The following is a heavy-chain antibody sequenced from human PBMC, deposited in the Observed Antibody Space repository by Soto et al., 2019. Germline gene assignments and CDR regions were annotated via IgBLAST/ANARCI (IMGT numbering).Heavy chain of an antibody. Sequence: HPGGSLRLSCTASGFKFSSFAMTWVRLAPGLGLEWVSSISGSGDTAYYADSVKGRFITSRDNSKNSLSLQMNSLRVEDTGAYYCARGWQLVGPVYEGMGVWGQGTTVTVSS. CDR3: ARGWQLVGPVYEGMGV. V-gene: IGHV3-23*01. J-gene: IGHJ6*02. D-gene: IGHD6-6*01. CDR2: ISGSGDTA. CDR1: GFKFSSFA.